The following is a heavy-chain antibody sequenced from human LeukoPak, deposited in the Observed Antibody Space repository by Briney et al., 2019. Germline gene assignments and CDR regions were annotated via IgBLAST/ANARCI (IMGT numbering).Heavy chain of an antibody. CDR3: ASWYYYGSGSFS. J-gene: IGHJ4*02. D-gene: IGHD3-10*01. CDR1: GGTFSSYA. CDR2: IIPILGIA. Sequence: SVKLSCKASGGTFSSYAISWVRQAPGQGLEWMGRIIPILGIANYAQRFQGRVTITADKSTSTAYMELSSLRSEDTAVYYCASWYYYGSGSFSWGQGTLVTVSS. V-gene: IGHV1-69*04.